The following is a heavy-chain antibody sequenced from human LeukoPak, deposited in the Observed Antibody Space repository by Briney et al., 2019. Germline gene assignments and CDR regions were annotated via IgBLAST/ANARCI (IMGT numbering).Heavy chain of an antibody. CDR2: IWYDGSNK. Sequence: GGSLRLSCAGSRFTFSSYGMHWVRQAPGKGLEWVAVIWYDGSNKYYADSVKGRFTISRDNSKHTLYLQINSLRAEDTAVYYCARGVTRYCSSTSCYYFDYWGQGTLVTVSS. D-gene: IGHD2-2*01. V-gene: IGHV3-33*01. CDR3: ARGVTRYCSSTSCYYFDY. CDR1: RFTFSSYG. J-gene: IGHJ4*02.